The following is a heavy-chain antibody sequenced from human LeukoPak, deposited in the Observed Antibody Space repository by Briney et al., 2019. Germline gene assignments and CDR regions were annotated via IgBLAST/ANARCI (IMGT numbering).Heavy chain of an antibody. CDR3: AKDGLGGYDGGVVAYFDY. V-gene: IGHV3-30*18. J-gene: IGHJ4*02. CDR1: GLTFSSYG. D-gene: IGHD5-12*01. Sequence: GRSLRLSCAASGLTFSSYGMHWVRQAPGKGLEWVAVISYDGSNKYYADSVKGRFTISRDNSKNTLHLQMNSLRAEDTAVYYCAKDGLGGYDGGVVAYFDYWGQGTLVTVSS. CDR2: ISYDGSNK.